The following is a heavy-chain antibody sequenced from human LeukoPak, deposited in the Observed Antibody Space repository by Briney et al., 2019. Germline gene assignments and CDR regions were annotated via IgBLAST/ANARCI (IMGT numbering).Heavy chain of an antibody. Sequence: PGGSLRLSCAASGFTFSSYAMSWVRQAPGKGLEWVSAISGSGGSTYYADSVKGRFTISRDNSKNTLYLQMNSLRAEDTAVYYCAKGNGIRLWLRSFDYWGQGTLVTVSS. CDR1: GFTFSSYA. CDR3: AKGNGIRLWLRSFDY. D-gene: IGHD5-18*01. J-gene: IGHJ4*02. V-gene: IGHV3-23*01. CDR2: ISGSGGST.